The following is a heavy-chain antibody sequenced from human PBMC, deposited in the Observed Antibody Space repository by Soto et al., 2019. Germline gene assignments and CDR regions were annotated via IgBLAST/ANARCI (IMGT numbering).Heavy chain of an antibody. CDR3: ARQSGGGQWLQGTSDY. V-gene: IGHV4-39*01. CDR2: IYYSGST. CDR1: GGSISSSSYY. J-gene: IGHJ4*02. Sequence: QLQLQESGPGLVKPSETLSLTCTVSGGSISSSSYYWGWIRQPPGKGLEWIGSIYYSGSTYYNPSLKSRVTISVDMSKNQFSLKLSSVTAADTAVYYCARQSGGGQWLQGTSDYWGQGTLVTVSS. D-gene: IGHD6-19*01.